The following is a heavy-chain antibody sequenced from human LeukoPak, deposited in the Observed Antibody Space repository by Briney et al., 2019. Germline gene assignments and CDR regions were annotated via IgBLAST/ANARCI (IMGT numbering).Heavy chain of an antibody. J-gene: IGHJ5*02. D-gene: IGHD3-10*01. CDR2: IYYSGST. CDR1: GGSVSSGSYY. Sequence: PSETLPLTCTVSGGSVSSGSYYWNWIRQPPGKGLEWIGYIYYSGSTNYKSSLKSRVTISVDTSKNQFSLKLSSVTAADTAVYYCARSPFMVRGAYNWFDPWGQGTLVTVSS. CDR3: ARSPFMVRGAYNWFDP. V-gene: IGHV4-61*01.